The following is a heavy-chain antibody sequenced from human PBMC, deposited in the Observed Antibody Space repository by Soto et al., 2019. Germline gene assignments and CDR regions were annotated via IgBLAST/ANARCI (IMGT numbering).Heavy chain of an antibody. V-gene: IGHV3-30-3*01. CDR2: ISYDGSNH. CDR3: ATAKSSSGHNFDC. J-gene: IGHJ4*02. Sequence: QVQLVESGGGVVQPARSLRLSCAASGFTFSSYTMHWDRQAPVKGLALVTVISYDGSNHYYADSVKGRFTISRDNSKNTLYLQMNSLRAEDTAVYYCATAKSSSGHNFDCWGQGNLVTVSS. D-gene: IGHD6-13*01. CDR1: GFTFSSYT.